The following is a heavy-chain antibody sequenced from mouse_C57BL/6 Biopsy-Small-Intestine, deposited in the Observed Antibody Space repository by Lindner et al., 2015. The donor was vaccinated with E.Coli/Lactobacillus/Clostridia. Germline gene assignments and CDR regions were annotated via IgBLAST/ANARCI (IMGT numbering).Heavy chain of an antibody. CDR1: GYTFTTYP. CDR3: ARGSNDPHYYGMDY. D-gene: IGHD2-12*01. J-gene: IGHJ4*01. V-gene: IGHV1-47*01. CDR2: FHPYNDDT. Sequence: VQLQESGTGLVKPGASVKMSCKASGYTFTTYPIEWMKQSHGKSLEWIGNFHPYNDDTKYNEKFKGKATLTVEKSSSTVYLELSRLTSDDSAVYYCARGSNDPHYYGMDYWGQGTSVTVSS.